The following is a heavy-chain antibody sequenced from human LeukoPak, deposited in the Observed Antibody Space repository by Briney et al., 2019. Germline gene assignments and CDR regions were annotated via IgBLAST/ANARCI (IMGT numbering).Heavy chain of an antibody. V-gene: IGHV4-34*01. CDR1: GGSFSGYY. CDR2: INHSGST. Sequence: SETLSLTCAVYGGSFSGYYWSWIRQPPGKGLEWIGEINHSGSTNYNPSLKSRVTISVDTSKNQFSLKLSSVTAADTAVYYCARVNDYVWGSYRYTPLNWFDPWGQGTLITVSS. CDR3: ARVNDYVWGSYRYTPLNWFDP. J-gene: IGHJ5*02. D-gene: IGHD3-16*02.